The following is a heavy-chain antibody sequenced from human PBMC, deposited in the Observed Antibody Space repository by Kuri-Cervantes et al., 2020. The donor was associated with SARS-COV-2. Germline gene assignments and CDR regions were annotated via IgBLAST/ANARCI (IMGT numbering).Heavy chain of an antibody. CDR1: GFTFNTYN. CDR2: IGPSNTYI. Sequence: GGSLRLSCTASGFTFNTYNMKWVRQAPGKGLEWVSGIGPSNTYIYYADSVKGRFIISRDNVKNSLYLQMNSLRAEDTAVYYCAREGDIVVVHDAFDIWGQGTMVTVSS. CDR3: AREGDIVVVHDAFDI. V-gene: IGHV3-21*06. D-gene: IGHD2-2*01. J-gene: IGHJ3*02.